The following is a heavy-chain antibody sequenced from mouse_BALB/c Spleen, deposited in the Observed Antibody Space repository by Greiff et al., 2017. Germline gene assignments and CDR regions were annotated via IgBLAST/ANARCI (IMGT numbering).Heavy chain of an antibody. J-gene: IGHJ3*01. Sequence: EVHLVESGGGLVKPGGSLKLSCAASGFTFSDYYMYWVRQTPEKRLEWVATISDGGSYTYYPDSVKGRFTISRDNAKNNLYLQMSSLKSEDTAMYYCARVDGGTWGQGTLVTVSA. CDR2: ISDGGSYT. CDR1: GFTFSDYY. CDR3: ARVDGGT. D-gene: IGHD2-14*01. V-gene: IGHV5-4*02.